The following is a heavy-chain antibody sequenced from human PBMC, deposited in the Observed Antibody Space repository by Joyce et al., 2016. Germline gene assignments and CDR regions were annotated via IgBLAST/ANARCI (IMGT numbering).Heavy chain of an antibody. CDR2: VYYRGNT. V-gene: IGHV4-39*01. CDR1: GDSIGITSFY. J-gene: IGHJ4*02. CDR3: ARHRGLYSSLDS. Sequence: QVQLQESGPGLVKPSETLSLSCTVSGDSIGITSFYWAWIRQPPGKPLEWSGSVYYRGNTVYHPSLKGRVTISVDTRKSHFSLRLNSVTAADTAVYFCARHRGLYSSLDSWGQGTLVTVSS. D-gene: IGHD6-13*01.